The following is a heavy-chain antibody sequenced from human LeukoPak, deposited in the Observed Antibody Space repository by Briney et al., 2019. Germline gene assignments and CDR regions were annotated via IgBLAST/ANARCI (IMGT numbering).Heavy chain of an antibody. CDR3: ARAGYCSSTSCYTFDV. V-gene: IGHV1-8*01. CDR2: MNPNSRNT. CDR1: GYTFTSYD. J-gene: IGHJ6*04. D-gene: IGHD2-2*02. Sequence: ASVKVSCKASGYTFTSYDINWVRQATGQELEWMGWMNPNSRNTGYAQKFQGRVAMTRNTSISTAYMELSSLRSEDTAVYYCARAGYCSSTSCYTFDVWGEGTTVTVPS.